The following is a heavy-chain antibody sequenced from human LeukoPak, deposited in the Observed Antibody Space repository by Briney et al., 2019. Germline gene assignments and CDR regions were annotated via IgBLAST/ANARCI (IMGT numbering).Heavy chain of an antibody. CDR3: AREVPYYMDV. Sequence: NPSETLSLTCTVSGGSINGYYWSWIRQPAGKRLEWLGRVYPSGSTNYNPSLKRRVTLSVDTSKNQFSLEVTSVTAADTAVYYCAREVPYYMDVWGKGTTVTVSS. V-gene: IGHV4-4*07. J-gene: IGHJ6*03. CDR2: VYPSGST. D-gene: IGHD4/OR15-4a*01. CDR1: GGSINGYY.